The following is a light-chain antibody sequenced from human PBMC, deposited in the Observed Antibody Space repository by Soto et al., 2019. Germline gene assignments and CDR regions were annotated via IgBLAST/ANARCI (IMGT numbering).Light chain of an antibody. Sequence: QSALTQPRSVSGSPGQSVTISCTGTSSDVGGYNYVSWYQHLPGKAPKLLIYTVNKRPSGVPDRFSGSKSGNTASLTISGLHTDDEADYYCSSYTSSSTLVFGGGTKLTVL. CDR2: TVN. J-gene: IGLJ3*02. CDR1: SSDVGGYNY. CDR3: SSYTSSSTLV. V-gene: IGLV2-11*01.